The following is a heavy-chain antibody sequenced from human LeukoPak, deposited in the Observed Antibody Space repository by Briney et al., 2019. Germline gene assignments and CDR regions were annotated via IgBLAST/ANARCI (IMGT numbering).Heavy chain of an antibody. CDR3: AREATAGYSSSRYSYYYYYMDV. CDR2: ISYDGSNK. V-gene: IGHV3-30*04. J-gene: IGHJ6*03. CDR1: GFTFSSYA. D-gene: IGHD6-13*01. Sequence: GGSLKLSCAASGFTFSSYAMHWVRQAPGKGLEWVAVISYDGSNKYYADSVKGRFTISRDNSKNTLYLQMNSLRAEDTAVYYCAREATAGYSSSRYSYYYYYMDVWGKGPRSPSP.